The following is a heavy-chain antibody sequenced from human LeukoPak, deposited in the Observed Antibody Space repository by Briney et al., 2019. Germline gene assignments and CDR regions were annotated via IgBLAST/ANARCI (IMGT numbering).Heavy chain of an antibody. V-gene: IGHV4-34*01. CDR1: GGSFSGYY. J-gene: IGHJ3*02. CDR2: INHSGST. CDR3: ASTPPEPDYYDSSGLPLAFDI. D-gene: IGHD3-22*01. Sequence: PSETLSLTCAVYGGSFSGYYWSWIRQPPGKGLEWIGEINHSGSTNYNPSLKSRVTISVDTSKNQFSLKLSSVTAADTAVYYCASTPPEPDYYDSSGLPLAFDIWGQGTMVTVSS.